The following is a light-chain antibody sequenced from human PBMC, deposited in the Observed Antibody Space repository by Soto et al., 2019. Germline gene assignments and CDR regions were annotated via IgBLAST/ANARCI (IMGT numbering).Light chain of an antibody. V-gene: IGLV2-11*01. CDR3: CSFAGSFYI. CDR1: SRDVDAYDY. Sequence: QSALTQPRSVSASPGQSVAISCTGTSRDVDAYDYVSWYQQHPGKAPKLIISEVTKRPSGVSHRFSGSKSGTTASLTISGLQAEDEADYYCCSFAGSFYIFGTGTKVTVL. CDR2: EVT. J-gene: IGLJ1*01.